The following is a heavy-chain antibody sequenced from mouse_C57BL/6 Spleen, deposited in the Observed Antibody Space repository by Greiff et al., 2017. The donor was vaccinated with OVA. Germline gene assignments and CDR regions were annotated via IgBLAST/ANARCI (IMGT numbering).Heavy chain of an antibody. CDR2: IDPETGGN. Sequence: QVQLKQSGAELVRPGASVTLSCKASGYTFTDYEMHWVKQTPVHGLEWIGAIDPETGGNAYHQKFKGKSILTADKSSSTAYMELRSLTSEDSAVYYCTRRGGHFDYWGQGTTLTVSS. CDR3: TRRGGHFDY. D-gene: IGHD3-3*01. V-gene: IGHV1-15*01. J-gene: IGHJ2*01. CDR1: GYTFTDYE.